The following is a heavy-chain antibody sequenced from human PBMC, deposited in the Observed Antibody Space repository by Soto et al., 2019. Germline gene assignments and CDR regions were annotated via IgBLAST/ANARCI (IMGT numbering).Heavy chain of an antibody. Sequence: EVQLVESGGGLVQPGRSLRLSCAASGFTFDDYAMHWVRQAPGKGLEWVSGISWNSGSIGYADSVKSRFTISRDNAKNSLYLQMNSLRAEDTALYYCAKDISDYIWGSYRYSSAFDIWGQGTMVTVSS. D-gene: IGHD3-16*02. CDR1: GFTFDDYA. CDR2: ISWNSGSI. J-gene: IGHJ3*02. V-gene: IGHV3-9*01. CDR3: AKDISDYIWGSYRYSSAFDI.